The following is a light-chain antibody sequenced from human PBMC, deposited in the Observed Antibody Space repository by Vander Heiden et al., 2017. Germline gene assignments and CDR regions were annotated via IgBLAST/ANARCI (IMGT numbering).Light chain of an antibody. CDR1: NIGNKI. CDR3: QVWDRSSDHWV. J-gene: IGLJ3*02. CDR2: DDN. Sequence: SDVLTPPPSVSVAPGQTARVTCEGNNIGNKIVHWYQQKAGQAPGLVVYDDNDRPSEIPERFSGSNSGNTATLTISRVEAGDEADYYCQVWDRSSDHWVFGGGTKLTVL. V-gene: IGLV3-21*02.